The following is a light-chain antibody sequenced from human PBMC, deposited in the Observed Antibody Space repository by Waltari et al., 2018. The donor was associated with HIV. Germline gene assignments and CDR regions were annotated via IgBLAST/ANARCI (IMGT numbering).Light chain of an antibody. Sequence: QSALTQPRSVSGSPGQSVPISCTGTSGDVGGYDYISWYQQHPGKAPKLIIYDVDKRPSGVPDRFSGSKSDNTASLTISGLQAEDEADYYCCSYAGGPYVFGTETKVTVL. CDR3: CSYAGGPYV. V-gene: IGLV2-11*01. J-gene: IGLJ1*01. CDR2: DVD. CDR1: SGDVGGYDY.